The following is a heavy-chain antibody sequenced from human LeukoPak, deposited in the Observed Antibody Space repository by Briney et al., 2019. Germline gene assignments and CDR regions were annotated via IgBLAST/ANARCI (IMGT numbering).Heavy chain of an antibody. Sequence: PGGSLRLSCAASGFTFSSYAMSWVRQAPGKGLEWVSVISGSGGSTYYADSVKGRFTISRDNSKNTLYLQMNSLRAEDTAVYYCAKDGDRVRYYYDSSGYYPFDYWGQGTLVTVSS. CDR2: ISGSGGST. J-gene: IGHJ4*02. V-gene: IGHV3-23*01. CDR3: AKDGDRVRYYYDSSGYYPFDY. D-gene: IGHD3-22*01. CDR1: GFTFSSYA.